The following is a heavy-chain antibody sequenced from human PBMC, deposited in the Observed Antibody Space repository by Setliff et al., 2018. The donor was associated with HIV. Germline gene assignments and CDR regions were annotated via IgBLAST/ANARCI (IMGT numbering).Heavy chain of an antibody. CDR1: GDTFTDYY. V-gene: IGHV1-2*06. CDR3: ARDPGYKSTWYGVFDI. Sequence: ASVKVSCKASGDTFTDYYFHWLRQAPGQGLEWMGRINPNSGGTNYAQKFRGRVTMTRDTSISTTYMELSRLRSDDTAVYYCARDPGYKSTWYGVFDIWGQGTMVTVSS. CDR2: INPNSGGT. J-gene: IGHJ3*02. D-gene: IGHD6-13*01.